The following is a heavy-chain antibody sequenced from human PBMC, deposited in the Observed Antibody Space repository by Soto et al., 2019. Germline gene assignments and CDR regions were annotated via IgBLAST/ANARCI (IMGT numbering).Heavy chain of an antibody. Sequence: PSETLSLTCTVSGGSISSSSYYWGWIRQPPGKGLEWIGSIYYSGSTYYNPSLKSRVTISVDTSKNQFSLKLSSVTAADTAVYYCARRGYCSGGSCYWAYFDYWGRGTLVTVSS. J-gene: IGHJ4*02. CDR3: ARRGYCSGGSCYWAYFDY. V-gene: IGHV4-39*01. CDR2: IYYSGST. CDR1: GGSISSSSYY. D-gene: IGHD2-15*01.